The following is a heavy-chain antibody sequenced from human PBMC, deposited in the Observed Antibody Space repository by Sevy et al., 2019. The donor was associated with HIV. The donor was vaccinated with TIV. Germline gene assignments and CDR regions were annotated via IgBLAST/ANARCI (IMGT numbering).Heavy chain of an antibody. V-gene: IGHV3-74*01. Sequence: GGSLRLSCTASGFTFSIFWMHWVRQAPGKGLVWVSHINSDGRSTTYADSVKGRFTISRDNAKNTLYLQMNSLRDEDTAVYFCAREKIYGIDVWGQGTTVTVSS. CDR1: GFTFSIFW. J-gene: IGHJ6*02. CDR3: AREKIYGIDV. CDR2: INSDGRST.